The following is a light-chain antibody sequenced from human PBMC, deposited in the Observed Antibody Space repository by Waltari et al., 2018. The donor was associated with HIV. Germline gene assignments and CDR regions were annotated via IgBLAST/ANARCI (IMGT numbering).Light chain of an antibody. CDR2: DSN. Sequence: QPVVTQESSLTVSPGGTVILTCASSAGVVTRGHSPYWFQLRPGQAPTSLIFDSNNRYPWTPARFAGSFLGGKAALTLTGAQPEDEAAYYCLLSFDGTLVFGGGT. V-gene: IGLV7-46*01. CDR1: AGVVTRGHS. CDR3: LLSFDGTLV. J-gene: IGLJ2*01.